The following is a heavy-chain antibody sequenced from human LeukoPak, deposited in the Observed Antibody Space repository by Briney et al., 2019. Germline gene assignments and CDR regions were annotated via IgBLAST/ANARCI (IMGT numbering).Heavy chain of an antibody. CDR1: GFTFSSYE. D-gene: IGHD6-19*01. V-gene: IGHV3-48*03. J-gene: IGHJ4*02. Sequence: QPGGSLRLSCAASGFTFSSYEMNWVRQAPGKGLEWVSYIGTSGRSMSYADSVKGRFTISRDNPKNSLYLQMNSLRAEDTAVYYCARATYDSGRDYWGQGTLVTVSS. CDR3: ARATYDSGRDY. CDR2: IGTSGRSM.